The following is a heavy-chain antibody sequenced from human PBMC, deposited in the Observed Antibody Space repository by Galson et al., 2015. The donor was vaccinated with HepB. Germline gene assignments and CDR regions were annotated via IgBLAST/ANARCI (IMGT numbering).Heavy chain of an antibody. V-gene: IGHV1-3*01. CDR2: INAGNGNR. CDR1: GYTFTNYA. D-gene: IGHD2-2*01. J-gene: IGHJ3*02. Sequence: SVKVSCKASGYTFTNYAMPWVRQAPGQRLEWMGWINAGNGNRKYSQKFQGRITITRDTSASTAYMELSSLRSEDTAVYYCAREGSSTYGFDIWGQGTVVTVSS. CDR3: AREGSSTYGFDI.